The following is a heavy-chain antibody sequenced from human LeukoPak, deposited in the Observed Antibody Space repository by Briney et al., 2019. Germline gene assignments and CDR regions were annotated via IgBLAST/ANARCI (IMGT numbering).Heavy chain of an antibody. Sequence: PGGSLRLSCAASGFTFSSYAMSRVRQAPGKGLEWVSAISGSGGSTYYADSVKGRFTISRDNSKNTLYLQMNSLRAEDTAVYYCAKDPHFGVVIIPHFDYWGQGTLVTVSS. J-gene: IGHJ4*02. D-gene: IGHD3-3*01. CDR2: ISGSGGST. V-gene: IGHV3-23*01. CDR3: AKDPHFGVVIIPHFDY. CDR1: GFTFSSYA.